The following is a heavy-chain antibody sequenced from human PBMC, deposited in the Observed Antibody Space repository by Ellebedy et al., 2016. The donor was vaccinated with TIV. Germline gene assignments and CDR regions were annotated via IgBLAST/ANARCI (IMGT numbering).Heavy chain of an antibody. J-gene: IGHJ3*01. D-gene: IGHD1-26*01. CDR2: INQDGSEE. CDR3: ARDPAGRTWGAFDL. Sequence: GESLKISCAASGFSFSNYWMTWVRQAPGKGLEWVANINQDGSEEQYVDSVKGRFTISRDNAENSLYLQMSSLRAEDTAVYYCARDPAGRTWGAFDLWGQGTMATVSS. V-gene: IGHV3-7*03. CDR1: GFSFSNYW.